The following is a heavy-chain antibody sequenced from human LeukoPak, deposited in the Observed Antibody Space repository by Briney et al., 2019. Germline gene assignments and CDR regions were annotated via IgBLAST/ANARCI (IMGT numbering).Heavy chain of an antibody. CDR2: INHSGST. CDR3: ARGTTRGYSYGRGVLDY. D-gene: IGHD5-18*01. V-gene: IGHV4-39*07. CDR1: GGSISSSSYY. Sequence: SETLSLTCTVSGGSISSSSYYWGWIRQPPGKGLEWIGEINHSGSTNYNPSLKSRVTISVDTSKNQFSLKLSSVTAADTAVYYCARGTTRGYSYGRGVLDYWGQGTLVTVSS. J-gene: IGHJ4*02.